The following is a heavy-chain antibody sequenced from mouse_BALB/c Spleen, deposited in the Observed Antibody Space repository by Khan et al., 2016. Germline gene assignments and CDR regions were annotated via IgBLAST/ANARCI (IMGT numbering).Heavy chain of an antibody. CDR1: GYSITSDYA. D-gene: IGHD2-3*01. V-gene: IGHV3-2*02. CDR3: AYDGYYAWFTY. CDR2: ISYSGYT. J-gene: IGHJ3*01. Sequence: VQLKQSGPGLVKPSQSLSLTCTVTGYSITSDYAWNWIRQFPGNKLEWMGYISYSGYTNYNPSLKSRISITRDTSKNQFFLQLNSVTTEDTATXYCAYDGYYAWFTYWGQGTLVTVSA.